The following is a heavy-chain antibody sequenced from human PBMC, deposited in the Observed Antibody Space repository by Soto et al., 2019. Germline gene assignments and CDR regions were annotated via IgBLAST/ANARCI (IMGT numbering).Heavy chain of an antibody. CDR3: AQTLGLAVAGPGRFDL. V-gene: IGHV1-69*12. J-gene: IGHJ2*01. CDR1: GGTFSRYA. Sequence: QVQLVQSGAEVKKYGSSVKVSCKASGGTFSRYAISWVRQAPGQGLEWMGGITPMFGTANYAQRFQGRVTITADESTSTADMQLSSLRSDDTAVYYCAQTLGLAVAGPGRFDLWGRGTLGTVSS. CDR2: ITPMFGTA. D-gene: IGHD6-19*01.